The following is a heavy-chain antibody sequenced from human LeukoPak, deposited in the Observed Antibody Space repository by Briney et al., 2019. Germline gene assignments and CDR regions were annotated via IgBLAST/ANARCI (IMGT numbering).Heavy chain of an antibody. Sequence: SVKVSCKASGGTFSSYAISWVRQAPGQGLEWMGRIIPILGIANYAQKFQGRVTITADKSTSTAYMELSSLRSEDTAVYYCARDQIVGARADYYGMDVWGQGTTVTVSS. CDR2: IIPILGIA. V-gene: IGHV1-69*04. J-gene: IGHJ6*02. CDR3: ARDQIVGARADYYGMDV. CDR1: GGTFSSYA. D-gene: IGHD1-26*01.